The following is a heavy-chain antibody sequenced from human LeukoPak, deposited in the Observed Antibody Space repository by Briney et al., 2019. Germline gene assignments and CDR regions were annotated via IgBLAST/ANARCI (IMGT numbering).Heavy chain of an antibody. CDR2: IFHTGHT. CDR3: ARGFYGAGSHFDY. V-gene: IGHV4-30-2*01. D-gene: IGHD3-10*01. J-gene: IGHJ4*02. Sequence: TLSLTCAVSGGSISSGDFPWSWIRQPPGKGLEWIGYIFHTGHTSYNPSLKSRVTISVDMSKDHLSLRLTSVTAADTAVYYCARGFYGAGSHFDYWGQGTLVTVSS. CDR1: GGSISSGDFP.